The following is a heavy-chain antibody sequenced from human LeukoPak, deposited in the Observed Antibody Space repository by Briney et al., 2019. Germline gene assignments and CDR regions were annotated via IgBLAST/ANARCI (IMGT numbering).Heavy chain of an antibody. CDR1: GGSISNYY. CDR2: ISYTGST. J-gene: IGHJ5*02. Sequence: PSETLSLTCTVSGGSISNYYWSWIRQPPGEGLEWIGFISYTGSTNYNPSLKSRVTVSSDTSKNQFSLKVTSATAADPAAYCCARTIKSGNYYWFDPWGQGTLVTVSS. D-gene: IGHD1-26*01. V-gene: IGHV4-59*01. CDR3: ARTIKSGNYYWFDP.